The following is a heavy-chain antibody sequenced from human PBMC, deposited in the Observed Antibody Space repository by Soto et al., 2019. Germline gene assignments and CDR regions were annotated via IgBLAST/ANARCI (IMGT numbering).Heavy chain of an antibody. D-gene: IGHD3-10*01. Sequence: EVQLVESGGGLIQPGGSLRLSCAVSGFTVNTNYLCWVRLAPGKGLEWVSVIYHDGRTDYADSVKGRFTISRDNSKNTVYLQMNSLRGEDTAVYYCAGRTWDFGGFDPWGQGTLVSVSS. CDR2: IYHDGRT. CDR3: AGRTWDFGGFDP. J-gene: IGHJ5*02. CDR1: GFTVNTNY. V-gene: IGHV3-53*01.